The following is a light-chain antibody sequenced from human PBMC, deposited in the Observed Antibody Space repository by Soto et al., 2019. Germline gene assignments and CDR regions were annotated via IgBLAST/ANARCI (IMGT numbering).Light chain of an antibody. Sequence: QSALTQPRSVSGSPGQSVTISCTGTSSDVGGYNYVSWYQQHPGKAPKLMIYDVSKWPSGVPDRFSGSKSGNTASLTISGLQAVDEADYYCCSYAGNSLWVFGGGTKLTVL. J-gene: IGLJ3*02. CDR3: CSYAGNSLWV. CDR1: SSDVGGYNY. CDR2: DVS. V-gene: IGLV2-11*01.